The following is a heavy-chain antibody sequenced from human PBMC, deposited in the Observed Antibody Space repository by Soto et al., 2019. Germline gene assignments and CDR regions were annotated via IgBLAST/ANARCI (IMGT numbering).Heavy chain of an antibody. Sequence: EVQLLESGGGLVQPGGSLRLSCAASGFSFDDYAMTWVRQAAGKGLEWVSAISGSGDNTYYADSVKGRFTISRDNSKNTLYLQLNSLRAEDTALYYCAKGYYSGYDLAYFDYWGQRTLVTVSS. D-gene: IGHD5-12*01. V-gene: IGHV3-23*01. CDR2: ISGSGDNT. CDR3: AKGYYSGYDLAYFDY. J-gene: IGHJ4*02. CDR1: GFSFDDYA.